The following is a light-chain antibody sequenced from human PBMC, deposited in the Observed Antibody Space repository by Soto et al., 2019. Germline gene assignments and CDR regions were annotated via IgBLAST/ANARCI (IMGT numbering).Light chain of an antibody. Sequence: DIQITQSPSILSASVGDRVTITCRASQSISSSLAWLQQKPGKAPKLLLSKASSLESVVPSRISGSGSGTEFTLTLSSVQPDDIASYYCQQYNSYRAFGQGTKADIK. CDR3: QQYNSYRA. CDR2: KAS. CDR1: QSISSS. V-gene: IGKV1-5*03. J-gene: IGKJ1*01.